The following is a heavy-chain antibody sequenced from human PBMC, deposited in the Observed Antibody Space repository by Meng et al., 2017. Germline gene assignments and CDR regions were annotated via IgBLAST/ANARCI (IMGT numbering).Heavy chain of an antibody. V-gene: IGHV4-31*03. CDR3: ARDLHYGSGSYNWFDP. Sequence: GDLTGSGPGPVKPSQTLSLTCTVSGCSISSGGYYWGWIRQHPGKGLEWIGYIYYSGSTYYNPSLKSRVTISVDTSKNQFSLKLSSVTAADTAVYYCARDLHYGSGSYNWFDPWGQGTLVTVSS. CDR1: GCSISSGGYY. D-gene: IGHD3-10*01. J-gene: IGHJ5*02. CDR2: IYYSGST.